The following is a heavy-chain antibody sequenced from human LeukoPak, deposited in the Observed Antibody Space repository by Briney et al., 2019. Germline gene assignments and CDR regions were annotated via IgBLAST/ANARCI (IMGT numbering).Heavy chain of an antibody. J-gene: IGHJ4*02. D-gene: IGHD2-2*01. CDR3: ARHSISDIVVVPASYFDY. CDR2: VSYSGTP. Sequence: SETLSLTCTVSGGSITTFFWSWLRQAPGKRPAWIGYVSYSGTPNYNPSLSGRVTISADASKNQFSLKLSSVTAADTAVYYCARHSISDIVVVPASYFDYWGQGTMVTVSS. CDR1: GGSITTFF. V-gene: IGHV4-59*08.